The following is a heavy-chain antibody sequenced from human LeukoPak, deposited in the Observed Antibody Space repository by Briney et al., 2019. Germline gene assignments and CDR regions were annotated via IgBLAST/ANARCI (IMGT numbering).Heavy chain of an antibody. V-gene: IGHV3-11*01. CDR3: ARERERSDWFDP. D-gene: IGHD5-24*01. J-gene: IGHJ5*02. CDR1: GFTFSDYY. CDR2: ISSSGSTI. Sequence: GGSLRLSCAASGFTFSDYYMSWIRQAPGKGLEWVSYISSSGSTIYYADSVKGRFTISRDNARNSLYLQMNSLRAEDTAVYYCARERERSDWFDPWGQGTLVTVSS.